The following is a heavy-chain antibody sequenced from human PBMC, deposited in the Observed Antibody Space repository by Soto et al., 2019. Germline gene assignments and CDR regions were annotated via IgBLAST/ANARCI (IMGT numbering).Heavy chain of an antibody. Sequence: GGSLRLSCAASVFTFTRYSMNWFRQAPGKGLEWVSSISSTTNYIYYGDSMKGRFTISRDNAKNSLYLEMNSLRAEDTAVYYCARESEDLTSNFDYWGQGTLVTVSS. CDR1: VFTFTRYS. V-gene: IGHV3-21*06. CDR3: ARESEDLTSNFDY. CDR2: ISSTTNYI. J-gene: IGHJ4*02.